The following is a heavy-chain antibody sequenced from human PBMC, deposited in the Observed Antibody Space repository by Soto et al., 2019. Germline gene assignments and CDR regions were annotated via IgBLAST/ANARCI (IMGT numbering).Heavy chain of an antibody. CDR2: ITYDGSNK. CDR3: AKEGRYFDYYMDV. Sequence: GGSLRLSCAASGFTFSDYYMSWIRQAPGKGLEWVSVITYDGSNKYYADSVKGRFTISRDNSKNTLYLQMNSLRAEDTAVYYCAKEGRYFDYYMDVWGKGTTVTVSS. D-gene: IGHD3-9*01. V-gene: IGHV3-30*18. J-gene: IGHJ6*03. CDR1: GFTFSDYY.